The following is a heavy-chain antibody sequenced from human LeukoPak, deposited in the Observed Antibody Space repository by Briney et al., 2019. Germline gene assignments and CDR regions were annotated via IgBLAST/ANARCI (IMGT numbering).Heavy chain of an antibody. CDR3: ARDIRGVTKDAFDI. D-gene: IGHD3-10*01. CDR2: IYYSGST. CDR1: GGSFSGYY. Sequence: SETLSLTCAVCGGSFSGYYWSWIRQPPGKGLEWIGYIYYSGSTNYNPSLKSRVTISVDTSKNQFSLKLSSVTAADTAVYYCARDIRGVTKDAFDIWGQGTMVTVSS. V-gene: IGHV4-59*01. J-gene: IGHJ3*02.